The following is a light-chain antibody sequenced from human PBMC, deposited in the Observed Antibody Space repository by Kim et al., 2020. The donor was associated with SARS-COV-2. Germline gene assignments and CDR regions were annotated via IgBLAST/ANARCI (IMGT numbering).Light chain of an antibody. V-gene: IGLV2-14*03. J-gene: IGLJ1*01. CDR1: SSDVGGYNY. Sequence: QSALTQPASVSGSLGQSITISCTGSSSDVGGYNYVSWYQQDPGKAPKLIIYDVNKRPSGISPRFSGSKSGNTAALTISGLQAEDDTDYYCSSYRSDGTVFGTGTKVTVL. CDR3: SSYRSDGTV. CDR2: DVN.